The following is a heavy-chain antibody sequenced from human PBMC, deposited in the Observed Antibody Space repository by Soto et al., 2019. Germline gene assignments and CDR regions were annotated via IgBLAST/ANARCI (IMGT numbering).Heavy chain of an antibody. CDR1: GYTFTGYY. CDR2: INPNSGGT. J-gene: IGHJ6*02. CDR3: AREGALLFGGNSDYYSTMDV. Sequence: ASVKVYCKASGYTFTGYYMHWVRQAPGQGLEWMGWINPNSGGTNYAQKFQGWVTMTRDTSISTAYMELSRLRSDDTAVYYCAREGALLFGGNSDYYSTMDVWGQGTTVTVSS. V-gene: IGHV1-2*04. D-gene: IGHD2-21*02.